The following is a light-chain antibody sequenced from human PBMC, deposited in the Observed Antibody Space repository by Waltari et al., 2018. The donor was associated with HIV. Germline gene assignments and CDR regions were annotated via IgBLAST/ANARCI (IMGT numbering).Light chain of an antibody. V-gene: IGLV1-47*01. CDR2: RNN. J-gene: IGLJ3*02. CDR3: ATWDDSVSGWV. CDR1: SSNVGSKY. Sequence: QSVLTQPPSASGTPGQRVTISCSGSSSNVGSKYVYWFQQLPGTTPKLLIYRNNQRPSGVPDRFSGSKSGTSASLAISGLRSEDEADYYCATWDDSVSGWVFGGGTKLTVL.